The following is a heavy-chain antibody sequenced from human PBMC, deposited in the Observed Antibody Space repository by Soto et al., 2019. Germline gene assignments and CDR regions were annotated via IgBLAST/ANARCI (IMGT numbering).Heavy chain of an antibody. J-gene: IGHJ4*02. CDR2: IYYTGRT. CDR3: AREGSYHYFDY. D-gene: IGHD1-26*01. V-gene: IGHV4-31*03. Sequence: QVQLQESGPGLVKPSQTLSLACTVSDGSVSRGGYYWSWIRQSPGKNLEWLGNIYYTGRTSYNPSLKSRRTISLETSKRQFSLRLASVSAADTAVYYCAREGSYHYFDYWGQGALVTVSS. CDR1: DGSVSRGGYY.